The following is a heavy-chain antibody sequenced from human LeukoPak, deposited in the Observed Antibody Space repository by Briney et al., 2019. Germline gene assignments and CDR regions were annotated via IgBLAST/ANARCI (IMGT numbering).Heavy chain of an antibody. CDR1: GFTFSSYW. J-gene: IGHJ6*02. D-gene: IGHD2-2*01. CDR3: ARDRYCSSTSCRYYYYYGMDV. V-gene: IGHV3-7*01. Sequence: GGSLRLSCAASGFTFSSYWKSWVRQAPGKGLEWVANIKQDGSEKYYVDSVKGRFTISRDNAKNSLYLQMNSLRAEDTAVYYCARDRYCSSTSCRYYYYYGMDVWGQGTTVTVSS. CDR2: IKQDGSEK.